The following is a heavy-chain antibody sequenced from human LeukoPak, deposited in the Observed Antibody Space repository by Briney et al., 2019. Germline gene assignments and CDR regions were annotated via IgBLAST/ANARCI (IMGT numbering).Heavy chain of an antibody. J-gene: IGHJ4*02. V-gene: IGHV4-59*01. CDR3: ARFSVLRDSAVYYLNY. CDR2: IYYTGRT. CDR1: GGSIIDYY. D-gene: IGHD3-9*01. Sequence: SETLSLTCTVSGGSIIDYYWSWVRQPPGKGLEHIGHIYYTGRTTYNPSLKSRVTMSVDTSNNQFSLKLSSVTAADTAVYFCARFSVLRDSAVYYLNYWGQGTLVTVSS.